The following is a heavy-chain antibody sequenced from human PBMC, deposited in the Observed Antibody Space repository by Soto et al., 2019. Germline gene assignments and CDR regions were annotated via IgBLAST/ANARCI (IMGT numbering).Heavy chain of an antibody. CDR2: IKQDGSEK. Sequence: EVQLVESGGGLVQPGGSLRLSCAASGFTFSSYWMSWVRQAPGKGLEWVANIKQDGSEKYYVDSVKGRFTISRDNAKNSLYLQMNSLRAEDTAVYYCARDRGYSSSWFLYYFDYWGQGTLVTVSS. CDR3: ARDRGYSSSWFLYYFDY. V-gene: IGHV3-7*01. J-gene: IGHJ4*02. CDR1: GFTFSSYW. D-gene: IGHD6-13*01.